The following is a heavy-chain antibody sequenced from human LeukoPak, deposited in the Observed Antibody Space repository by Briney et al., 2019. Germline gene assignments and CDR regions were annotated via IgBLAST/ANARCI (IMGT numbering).Heavy chain of an antibody. D-gene: IGHD1-26*01. J-gene: IGHJ4*02. CDR1: GFTVSSHY. V-gene: IGHV3-53*01. CDR3: AKSQDGGRLFHFDY. CDR2: IYSGGST. Sequence: GGSLRLSCAASGFTVSSHYISWVRQAPGKGLEWFSVIYSGGSTYYADSVKGRFTISRDNSKNTLYLQMNSLRAEDTAVYFCAKSQDGGRLFHFDYWGQGTLVTVSS.